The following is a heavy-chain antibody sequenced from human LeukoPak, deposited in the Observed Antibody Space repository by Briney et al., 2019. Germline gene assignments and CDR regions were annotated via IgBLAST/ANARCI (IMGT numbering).Heavy chain of an antibody. CDR3: AGERGYKDYHMDV. J-gene: IGHJ6*03. V-gene: IGHV4-39*07. D-gene: IGHD5-12*01. CDR1: GGSISSSSYY. Sequence: SETLSLTCTVSGGSISSSSYYWGWIRQPPGRGLEWIGSIYYSGSTYYNPSLKSRVTISVDTSKNQFSLKLSSVTAADTAVYYCAGERGYKDYHMDVWGKGTTVTVSS. CDR2: IYYSGST.